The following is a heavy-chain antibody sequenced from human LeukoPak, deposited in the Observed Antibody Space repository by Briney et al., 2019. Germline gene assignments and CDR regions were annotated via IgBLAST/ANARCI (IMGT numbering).Heavy chain of an antibody. CDR3: ARGGIVVVVANPYYFDY. CDR2: INHSGST. J-gene: IGHJ4*02. Sequence: SETLSLTCAVYGGSFSGYYWSWIRQPPGKGLEWIGEINHSGSTNYNPSLKSRVTISVDTSKNQFSLRLSSVTAADTAVYYCARGGIVVVVANPYYFDYWGQGTLVTVSS. CDR1: GGSFSGYY. V-gene: IGHV4-34*01. D-gene: IGHD2-15*01.